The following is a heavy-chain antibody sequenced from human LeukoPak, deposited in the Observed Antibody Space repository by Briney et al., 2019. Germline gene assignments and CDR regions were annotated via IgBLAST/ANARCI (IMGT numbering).Heavy chain of an antibody. Sequence: SETLSLTCTVSGGSITGSSYYWGWLRQPPGMGLEWIGSIYYSGSTYYNTSLNSRVIISVDTCKTQFSLKLSSVAAADTAVYYCVGPQYSGSYPRPIFDYWGQGTLVTVSS. CDR2: IYYSGST. CDR3: VGPQYSGSYPRPIFDY. CDR1: GGSITGSSYY. J-gene: IGHJ4*02. D-gene: IGHD1-26*01. V-gene: IGHV4-39*07.